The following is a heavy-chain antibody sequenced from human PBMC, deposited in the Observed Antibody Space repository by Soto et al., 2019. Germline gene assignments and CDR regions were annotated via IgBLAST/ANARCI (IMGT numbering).Heavy chain of an antibody. V-gene: IGHV3-11*01. J-gene: IGHJ6*02. CDR2: ISPTGSSR. Sequence: GGSLRLSCAASGFTFSDYYMSWIRQAPGKGLEWVSNISPTGSSRYYADSVKGRFTISRDNAKNSLYLQMNSLRAGDTALYYCARASEMDVWGQGTTVTVSS. CDR1: GFTFSDYY. CDR3: ARASEMDV.